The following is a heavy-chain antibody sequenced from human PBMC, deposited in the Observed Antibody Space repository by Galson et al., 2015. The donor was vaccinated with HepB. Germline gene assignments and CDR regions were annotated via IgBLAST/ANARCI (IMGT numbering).Heavy chain of an antibody. D-gene: IGHD5-12*01. V-gene: IGHV1-69*06. CDR2: IIPIFGTA. J-gene: IGHJ4*02. Sequence: SVKVSCKASGGTFSSYAISWVRQAPGQGLEWMGGIIPIFGTANYAQKFQGRVTITADKSTSTAYMELSSLRSEDTAVYYCARRWLRSTAFDYWGQGTLVTVSS. CDR1: GGTFSSYA. CDR3: ARRWLRSTAFDY.